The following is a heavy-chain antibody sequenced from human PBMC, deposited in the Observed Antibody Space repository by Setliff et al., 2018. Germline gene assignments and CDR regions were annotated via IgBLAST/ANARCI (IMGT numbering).Heavy chain of an antibody. J-gene: IGHJ6*02. CDR3: ARGGEGALGIPYYGMDV. D-gene: IGHD2-21*01. CDR1: GGSISSSSYY. Sequence: SETLSLTCTVSGGSISSSSYYWGWIRQPPGKGLEWIGSIYYSGSTYYNPSLKSRVTISVDTSKNQFSLKLSSVTAADTAVYYCARGGEGALGIPYYGMDVWGQGTTVTVSS. CDR2: IYYSGST. V-gene: IGHV4-39*01.